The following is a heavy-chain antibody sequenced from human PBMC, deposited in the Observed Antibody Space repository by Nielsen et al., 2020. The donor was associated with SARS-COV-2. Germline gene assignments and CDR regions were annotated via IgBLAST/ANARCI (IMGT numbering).Heavy chain of an antibody. J-gene: IGHJ6*02. CDR1: GYSFSTYW. CDR2: IDPTDSFT. Sequence: GESLRLSCQGSGYSFSTYWISWVRQMPGKGLEWMGRIDPTDSFTQYSPSFKGHVTISADKTRSIAYLQWSSLEASDSAIYYCSRMSSSWHFYGMDVWGQGTTVSV. CDR3: SRMSSSWHFYGMDV. V-gene: IGHV5-10-1*01. D-gene: IGHD6-13*01.